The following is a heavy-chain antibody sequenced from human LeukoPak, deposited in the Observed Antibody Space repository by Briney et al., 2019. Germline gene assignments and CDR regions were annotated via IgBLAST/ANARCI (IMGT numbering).Heavy chain of an antibody. Sequence: PGGSLRLSCAASGFTFSSYAMSWVRQAPGKGLEWVSAISGSGGSTYYADSVKGRFTISRDNSKNTLYLQMNSLRAEDTAVYYCAKDSGSSWYYYGMDVWGQGTTVTVSS. J-gene: IGHJ6*02. CDR1: GFTFSSYA. CDR3: AKDSGSSWYYYGMDV. CDR2: ISGSGGST. V-gene: IGHV3-23*01. D-gene: IGHD6-13*01.